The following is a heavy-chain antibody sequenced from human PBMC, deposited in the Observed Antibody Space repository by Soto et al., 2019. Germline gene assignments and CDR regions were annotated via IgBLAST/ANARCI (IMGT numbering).Heavy chain of an antibody. CDR3: ARTSFDTSGTAADP. D-gene: IGHD3-22*01. V-gene: IGHV4-31*03. CDR2: IYYSGST. J-gene: IGHJ5*02. Sequence: QVQLQESGPGLVKPSQTLSLTCTVSGGSISSGNYYWSWIRQHPGKGLEWIGYIYYSGSTYYNPSLKRRVTIXVXTXXNPFSLKLSSVTAADTAVYYCARTSFDTSGTAADPWGQGTLVTVSS. CDR1: GGSISSGNYY.